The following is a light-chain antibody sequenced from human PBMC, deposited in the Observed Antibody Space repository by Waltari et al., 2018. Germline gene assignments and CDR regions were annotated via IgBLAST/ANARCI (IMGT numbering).Light chain of an antibody. V-gene: IGLV2-14*01. J-gene: IGLJ2*01. CDR2: DVS. CDR1: SRDGVGSNS. Sequence: QSALTQPASVSRSPGPSITISCPCTSRDGVGSNSLSWYQQHPGNAPKLMIYDVSKRPSGVSNRVSGSKSGNTASLTISGLQAEDEADYYCSSYTSSSTLVFGGGTKLTVL. CDR3: SSYTSSSTLV.